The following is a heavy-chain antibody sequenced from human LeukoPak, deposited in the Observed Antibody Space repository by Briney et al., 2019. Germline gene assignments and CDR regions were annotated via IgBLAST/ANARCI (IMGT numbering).Heavy chain of an antibody. V-gene: IGHV1-2*02. CDR2: INPNSGGT. CDR1: GYTFTGYY. J-gene: IGHJ4*02. CDR3: ARVTVTTSR. Sequence: ASVKVSCKASGYTFTGYYMRLVRQAPGQGLEWMGWINPNSGGTNYAQKFQGRVTMTRDTSISTAYMELSRLRSDDTAVYYCARVTVTTSRWGQGTLVTVSS. D-gene: IGHD4-17*01.